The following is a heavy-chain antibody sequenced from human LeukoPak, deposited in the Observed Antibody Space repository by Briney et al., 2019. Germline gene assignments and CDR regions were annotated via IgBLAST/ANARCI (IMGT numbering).Heavy chain of an antibody. J-gene: IGHJ4*02. D-gene: IGHD4-23*01. CDR3: AKDHTVVTSHFDY. Sequence: GRSLRLSCAASGFTFSSYGMHWVRQAPGKGLEWVAVISYDGSNKYYADSVKGRFTISRDNSKNTLYLQMNSLRAEDTAVYHCAKDHTVVTSHFDYWGQGTLVTVSS. V-gene: IGHV3-30*18. CDR2: ISYDGSNK. CDR1: GFTFSSYG.